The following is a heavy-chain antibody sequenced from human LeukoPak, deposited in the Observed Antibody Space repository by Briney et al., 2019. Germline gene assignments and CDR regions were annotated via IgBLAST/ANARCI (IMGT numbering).Heavy chain of an antibody. CDR1: GYTFTSYG. D-gene: IGHD3-22*01. V-gene: IGHV1-18*01. CDR2: ISAYNGNT. CDR3: ARLYYYDSSGYYRFDY. Sequence: GASVKVSCKASGYTFTSYGISWVRQAPGQGREWMGWISAYNGNTNYAQKLQGRVTMTTDTSTSTAYMELRSLRSDDTAVYYCARLYYYDSSGYYRFDYWGQGTLVTVSS. J-gene: IGHJ4*02.